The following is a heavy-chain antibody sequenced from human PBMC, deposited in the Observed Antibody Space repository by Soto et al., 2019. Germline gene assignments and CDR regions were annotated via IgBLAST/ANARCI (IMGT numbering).Heavy chain of an antibody. J-gene: IGHJ6*02. D-gene: IGHD2-15*01. CDR3: ARNGPVVVVAATPVNCYYGMDV. CDR1: GFTFSSYG. CDR2: IWYDGSNK. Sequence: PGGSLRLSCAASGFTFSSYGMHWVRQAPGKGLEWVAVIWYDGSNKYYADSVKGRFTISRDNSKNTLYLQMNSLRAEDTAVYYCARNGPVVVVAATPVNCYYGMDVWGQGTTVTVSS. V-gene: IGHV3-33*01.